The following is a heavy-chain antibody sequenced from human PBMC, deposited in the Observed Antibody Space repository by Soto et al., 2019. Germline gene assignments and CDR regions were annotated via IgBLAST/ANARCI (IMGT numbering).Heavy chain of an antibody. J-gene: IGHJ3*02. CDR1: GFTFSSYA. D-gene: IGHD3-22*01. CDR2: ISSNGGST. V-gene: IGHV3-64D*06. Sequence: PGGSLRLSCSASGFTFSSYAMHWVRQAPGKELEYVSAISSNGGSTYYADSVKGRFTISRDNSKNTLYLQMSSLRAEDTAVYYCASRHYYDSSGYLDAFDIWGQGTMVTVSS. CDR3: ASRHYYDSSGYLDAFDI.